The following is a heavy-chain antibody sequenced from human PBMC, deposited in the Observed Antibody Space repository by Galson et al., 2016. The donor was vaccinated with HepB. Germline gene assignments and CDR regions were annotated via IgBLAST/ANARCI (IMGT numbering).Heavy chain of an antibody. V-gene: IGHV5-51*01. CDR2: IYPGDSDT. CDR3: AMPYYDSSGYYWGFDS. J-gene: IGHJ4*02. D-gene: IGHD3-22*01. Sequence: QSGAEVKKPGESLKISCKGSGYSFTSYWIGWVRQMPGKGLEWMGIIYPGDSDTRYSPSFQGQVTISADKSISTAYLQWSSLKAPDTAMYYCAMPYYDSSGYYWGFDSWGQGTLVTVSS. CDR1: GYSFTSYW.